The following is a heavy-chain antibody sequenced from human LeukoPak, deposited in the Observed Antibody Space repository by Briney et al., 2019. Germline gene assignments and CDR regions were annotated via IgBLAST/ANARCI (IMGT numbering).Heavy chain of an antibody. CDR1: GYTFSSYW. J-gene: IGHJ6*03. CDR3: ARLAYCSNDVCYSNYYYSMDV. D-gene: IGHD2-8*01. Sequence: GESLKISCRGSGYTFSSYWIGWVRQMPGKGLEWLGIIYPDDSDTRYSPSFQGQVTISADKSISTAYLQWSSLKASDTAMYYCARLAYCSNDVCYSNYYYSMDVWGKGTTVTVSS. V-gene: IGHV5-51*01. CDR2: IYPDDSDT.